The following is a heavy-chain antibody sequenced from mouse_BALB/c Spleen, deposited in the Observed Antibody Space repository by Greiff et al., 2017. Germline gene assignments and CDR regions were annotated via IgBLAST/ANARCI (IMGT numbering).Heavy chain of an antibody. D-gene: IGHD1-1*01. J-gene: IGHJ2*01. Sequence: EVKLMESGPSLVKPSQTLSLTCSVTGDSITSGYWNWIRKFPGNKLEYMGYISYSGSTYYNPSLKSRISITRDTSKNQYYLQLNSVTTEDTATYYCARYYGSRGDYFDYWGQGTTLTVSS. V-gene: IGHV3-8*02. CDR2: ISYSGST. CDR3: ARYYGSRGDYFDY. CDR1: GDSITSGY.